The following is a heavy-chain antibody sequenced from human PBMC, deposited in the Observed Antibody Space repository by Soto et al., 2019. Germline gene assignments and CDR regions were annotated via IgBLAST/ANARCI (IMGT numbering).Heavy chain of an antibody. Sequence: QVQLVQSGAEVKKPGSSVKVSCKASGGTFSSYAISWVRQAPGQGLEWMGGIIPIFGTPNYAQKFQGRVTITADESTSTDYRELSSLKSEDTAVYYCAKGRGYSYGNYYSCGMDVWGQGTTVTVSS. J-gene: IGHJ6*02. CDR3: AKGRGYSYGNYYSCGMDV. V-gene: IGHV1-69*12. CDR2: IIPIFGTP. CDR1: GGTFSSYA. D-gene: IGHD5-18*01.